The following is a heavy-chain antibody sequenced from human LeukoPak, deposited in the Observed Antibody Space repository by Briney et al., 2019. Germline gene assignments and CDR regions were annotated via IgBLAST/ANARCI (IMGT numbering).Heavy chain of an antibody. J-gene: IGHJ4*02. Sequence: GGSLRLSCAASGFTVSSNYMSWVRQAPGKGLEWVSVIYSGGSTYYADSVKGRFTISRDNSKNTLYLQMNSLRAEDTAVYYCAKLARYGDSDYWGQGTLVTVSS. CDR2: IYSGGST. V-gene: IGHV3-66*01. CDR1: GFTVSSNY. CDR3: AKLARYGDSDY. D-gene: IGHD4-17*01.